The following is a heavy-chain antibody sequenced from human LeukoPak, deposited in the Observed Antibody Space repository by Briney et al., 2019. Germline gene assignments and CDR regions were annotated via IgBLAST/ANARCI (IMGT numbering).Heavy chain of an antibody. D-gene: IGHD3-22*01. V-gene: IGHV1-2*02. Sequence: ASVKVSCKASGYTFTGYYMHWVRQAPRQGLEWMGWINPNSGGTNYAQKFQGRVTMTRDTSISTAYTELSRLRSDDTAVYYCARDKKTYYYDSSGYYLVYWGQGTLVTVSS. J-gene: IGHJ4*02. CDR1: GYTFTGYY. CDR2: INPNSGGT. CDR3: ARDKKTYYYDSSGYYLVY.